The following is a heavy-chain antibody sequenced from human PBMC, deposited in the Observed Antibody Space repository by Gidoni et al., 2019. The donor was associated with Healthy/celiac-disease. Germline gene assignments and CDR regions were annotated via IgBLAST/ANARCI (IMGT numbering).Heavy chain of an antibody. CDR3: ARDSFIVVVTATDY. Sequence: QVQLVESGGGVVQPGRSLRLSCAASGFTFSSYAMHWVRQAPGKGLEWVAVISYDGSNKYYADSVKGRFTTSRDNSKNTLYLQMNSLRAEDTAVYYCARDSFIVVVTATDYWGQGTLVTVSS. J-gene: IGHJ4*02. CDR2: ISYDGSNK. CDR1: GFTFSSYA. V-gene: IGHV3-30-3*01. D-gene: IGHD2-21*02.